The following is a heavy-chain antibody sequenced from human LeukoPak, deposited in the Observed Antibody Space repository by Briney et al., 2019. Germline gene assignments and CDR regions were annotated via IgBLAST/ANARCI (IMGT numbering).Heavy chain of an antibody. J-gene: IGHJ2*01. D-gene: IGHD2-15*01. CDR2: IYYSGST. CDR3: ARLRRYCSGGSCYSEYWYFDL. V-gene: IGHV4-39*07. CDR1: GGSISSSSYY. Sequence: SETLSLTCTVSGGSISSSSYYWGWIRRPPGKGLEWIGSIYYSGSTNYNPSLKSRVTISVDTSKNQFSLKLSSVTAADTAVYYCARLRRYCSGGSCYSEYWYFDLWGRGTLVTVSS.